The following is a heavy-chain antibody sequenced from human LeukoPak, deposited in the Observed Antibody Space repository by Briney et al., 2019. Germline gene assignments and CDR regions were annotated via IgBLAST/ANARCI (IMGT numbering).Heavy chain of an antibody. J-gene: IGHJ6*03. CDR3: AKTPVPTVVTPSYYYYYMDV. Sequence: AGGSLRLSCAASGFTFSSYAMHWVRQAPGKGLEYVSAISSNGGSTYYANSVKGRFTISRDNSKNTLYLQMNSLRAEDTAVYYCAKTPVPTVVTPSYYYYYMDVWGKGTTVTVSS. D-gene: IGHD4-23*01. CDR1: GFTFSSYA. V-gene: IGHV3-64*01. CDR2: ISSNGGST.